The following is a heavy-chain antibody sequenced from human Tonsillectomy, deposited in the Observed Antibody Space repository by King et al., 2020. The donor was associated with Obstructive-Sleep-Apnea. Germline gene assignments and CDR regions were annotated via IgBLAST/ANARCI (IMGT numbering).Heavy chain of an antibody. CDR3: ARPGATTLTNEAYGMDV. J-gene: IGHJ6*02. CDR1: GYSFTSYW. Sequence: QLVQSGAEVKKPGESLRISCKGSGYSFTSYWISWVRQMPGKGLEWMGRIDPSDSYTNYSPSFQGHVTISADKSISTAYLQWSSLKASDTAMYYCARPGATTLTNEAYGMDVWGQGTTVTVSS. D-gene: IGHD4-11*01. V-gene: IGHV5-10-1*03. CDR2: IDPSDSYT.